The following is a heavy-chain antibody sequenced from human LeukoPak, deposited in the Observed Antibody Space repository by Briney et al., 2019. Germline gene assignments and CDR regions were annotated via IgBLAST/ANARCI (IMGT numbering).Heavy chain of an antibody. CDR2: INSDGSST. CDR3: ARSSSWYLYYFDY. D-gene: IGHD6-13*01. Sequence: GGSLRLSCAASGFTFSSYWMHWVRQAPGKGLVWVSRINSDGSSTSYADSVKGRFTISRDNAKNTLYLQMNSLRAGDTAVYYCARSSSWYLYYFDYWGQGTLVTVSS. V-gene: IGHV3-74*01. CDR1: GFTFSSYW. J-gene: IGHJ4*02.